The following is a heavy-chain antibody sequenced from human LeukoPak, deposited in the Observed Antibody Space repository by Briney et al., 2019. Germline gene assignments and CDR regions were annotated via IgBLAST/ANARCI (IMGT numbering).Heavy chain of an antibody. CDR1: GFTFSSYA. D-gene: IGHD3-22*01. V-gene: IGHV3-30*01. CDR3: ARDFGGRGAGSSGFYYYYYYIMDV. Sequence: QPGGSLRLSCAASGFTFSSYAMHWVRQAPGKGLEWVAVISSDGSNKFYADSVKGRFTISRDNSKNTLYMQMNSLRAEDTAMFYCARDFGGRGAGSSGFYYYYYYIMDVWGQGTTVTVSS. J-gene: IGHJ6*02. CDR2: ISSDGSNK.